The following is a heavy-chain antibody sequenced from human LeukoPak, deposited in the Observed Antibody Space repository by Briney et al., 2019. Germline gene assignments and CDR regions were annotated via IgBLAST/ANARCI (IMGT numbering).Heavy chain of an antibody. V-gene: IGHV3-21*01. CDR1: GFTFSSYS. J-gene: IGHJ4*02. Sequence: GGSLRLSCAASGFTFSSYSMNWVRQAPGKGLEWVSSISSSSSYIYYADSVKGRFTMSRDNAKNSLYLQMNSLRAEDTAVYYCARDLGYGDYMGYWGQGTLVTVSS. CDR3: ARDLGYGDYMGY. D-gene: IGHD4-17*01. CDR2: ISSSSSYI.